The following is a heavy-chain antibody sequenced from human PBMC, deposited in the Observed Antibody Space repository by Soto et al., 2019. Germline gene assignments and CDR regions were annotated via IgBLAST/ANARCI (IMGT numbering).Heavy chain of an antibody. CDR1: GGSISSHY. CDR2: IYYRGST. CDR3: ARDGREASGMDV. D-gene: IGHD1-26*01. Sequence: SETLSLTCTVSGGSISSHYWSWVRQAPGKGLEWIGHIYYRGSTSYNPSLRSRSTISVDTSNNQFSLKLNSATTADTAVYYCARDGREASGMDVWGQGTKVTVS. V-gene: IGHV4-59*11. J-gene: IGHJ6*02.